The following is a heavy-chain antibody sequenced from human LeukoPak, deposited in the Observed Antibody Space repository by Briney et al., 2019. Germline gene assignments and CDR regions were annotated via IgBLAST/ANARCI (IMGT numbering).Heavy chain of an antibody. CDR1: GYSFTSYW. CDR2: IYPGDSDT. CDR3: AKAAGGATGRVYFFDT. J-gene: IGHJ4*02. Sequence: GESLKISCKGSGYSFTSYWIGWVRQMPGKGLEWMGIIYPGDSDTRYSPSFQGQVTISADKSISTAYLQWSSLKASDTAMYYCAKAAGGATGRVYFFDTWGQGTLVTVSS. V-gene: IGHV5-51*01. D-gene: IGHD1-26*01.